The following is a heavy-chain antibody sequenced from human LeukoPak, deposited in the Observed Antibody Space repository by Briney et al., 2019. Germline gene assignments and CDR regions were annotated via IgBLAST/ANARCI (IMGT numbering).Heavy chain of an antibody. J-gene: IGHJ4*02. CDR2: IYYSGST. CDR3: ARRGPQVGIVVVPAALT. V-gene: IGHV4-39*01. Sequence: PSETLSLTCTVSGGSISSSSYYWGWIRQPPGKGLEWIGSIYYSGSTYYTPSLKSRVTISVDTSKNQFSLKLSSVTAADTAVYYCARRGPQVGIVVVPAALTWGQGTLVTVSS. D-gene: IGHD2-2*01. CDR1: GGSISSSSYY.